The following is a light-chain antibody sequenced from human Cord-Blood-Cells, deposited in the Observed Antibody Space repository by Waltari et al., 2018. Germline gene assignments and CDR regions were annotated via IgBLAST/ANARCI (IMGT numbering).Light chain of an antibody. CDR1: QSVLYSSNNKNY. CDR3: QQYYSTPYT. J-gene: IGKJ2*01. Sequence: DIVMTQSPDSLAGSVRARATINCKSSQSVLYSSNNKNYLAWYQQKPGQPPKLLIYWASTRESGVPDRFSGSGSGTDFTLTISSLQAEDVAVYYCQQYYSTPYTFGQGTKLEIK. V-gene: IGKV4-1*01. CDR2: WAS.